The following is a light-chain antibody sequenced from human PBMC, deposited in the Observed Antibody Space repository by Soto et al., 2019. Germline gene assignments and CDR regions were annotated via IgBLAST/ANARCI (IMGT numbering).Light chain of an antibody. CDR3: PSYDSSLRHYV. Sequence: QSVRTQPPSVSGAPGQRVTISCTGSSSDIGAGYDVHWYQQLPGKAPTPLIYGNTKRPSGVPDRFSGSRSGTSASLAITGLQAEDEADYYCPSYDSSLRHYVFGTGTKVTVL. V-gene: IGLV1-40*01. J-gene: IGLJ1*01. CDR2: GNT. CDR1: SSDIGAGYD.